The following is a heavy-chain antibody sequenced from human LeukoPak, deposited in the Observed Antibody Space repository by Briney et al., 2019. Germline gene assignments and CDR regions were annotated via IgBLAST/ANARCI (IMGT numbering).Heavy chain of an antibody. Sequence: GGSLRLSCAASGFTFSSYAMHWVRQAPGKGLEWVAVISYDGSNKYYADSVKGRFTISRDNSKNTLYLQMNSLRAEDTAVYYCARYGAAAGNLHAFDIWGQGTMSPSLQ. CDR2: ISYDGSNK. CDR1: GFTFSSYA. CDR3: ARYGAAAGNLHAFDI. D-gene: IGHD6-13*01. V-gene: IGHV3-30-3*01. J-gene: IGHJ3*02.